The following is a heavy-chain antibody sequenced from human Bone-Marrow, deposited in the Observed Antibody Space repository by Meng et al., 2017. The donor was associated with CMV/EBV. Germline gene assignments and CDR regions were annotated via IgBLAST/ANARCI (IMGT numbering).Heavy chain of an antibody. Sequence: ASEFACKTYSMNRVRQAPGKGLERVSSISSSNNCKCNANYVKGRFTISRDNAKNSLYLQMNGLRAEDTAVYYCASPGERWLQWSFDYWGQGTLVTVSS. CDR3: ASPGERWLQWSFDY. CDR2: ISSSNNCK. CDR1: EFACKTYS. V-gene: IGHV3-21*01. D-gene: IGHD5-24*01. J-gene: IGHJ4*02.